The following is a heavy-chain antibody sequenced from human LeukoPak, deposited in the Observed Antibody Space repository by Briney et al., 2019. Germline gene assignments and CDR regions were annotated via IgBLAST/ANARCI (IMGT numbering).Heavy chain of an antibody. CDR3: ASGLSYSSGWSLDY. J-gene: IGHJ4*02. Sequence: PGGSLRLSCAASGFTFSSYEMNWVRQAPGKGLEWVSYISSSGSTIYYAESVKGRFTISRDNAKNSLYLQMNSLRAEDTAVYYCASGLSYSSGWSLDYWGQGTLVTVSS. V-gene: IGHV3-48*03. D-gene: IGHD6-19*01. CDR2: ISSSGSTI. CDR1: GFTFSSYE.